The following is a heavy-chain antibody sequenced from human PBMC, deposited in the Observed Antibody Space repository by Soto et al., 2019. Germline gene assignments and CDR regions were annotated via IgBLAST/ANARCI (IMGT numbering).Heavy chain of an antibody. CDR1: GFTFSSYA. J-gene: IGHJ4*02. CDR2: ISGGGETT. V-gene: IGHV3-23*01. CDR3: AFNSGSGSYDFDY. Sequence: EVQLLESGGGLVQPGGSLRLSCAASGFTFSSYAMWWVRQAPGKGLECVSAISGGGETTYYADSVRGRFTNSRDNSKNPLYLQMNSLRAEETAVYYCAFNSGSGSYDFDYWGQGTLVTVSS. D-gene: IGHD3-10*01.